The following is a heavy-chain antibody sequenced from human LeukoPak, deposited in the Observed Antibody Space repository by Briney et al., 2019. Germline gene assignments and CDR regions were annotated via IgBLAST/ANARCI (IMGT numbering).Heavy chain of an antibody. CDR2: MNPNSGNT. D-gene: IGHD6-13*01. CDR1: GYTFTSYD. J-gene: IGHJ3*02. Sequence: ASVKVSCKASGYTFTSYDINWVRQATGQGLEWMGWMNPNSGNTGYAQKFQGRVTMTRNTSISTAYMELSSLRSEDTAVYYCARMGYSSSWYNGETLDIWGQGTMVTVSA. CDR3: ARMGYSSSWYNGETLDI. V-gene: IGHV1-8*01.